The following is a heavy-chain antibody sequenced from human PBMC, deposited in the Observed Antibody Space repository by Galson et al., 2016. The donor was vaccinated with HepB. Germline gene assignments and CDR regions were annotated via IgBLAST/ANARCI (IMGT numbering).Heavy chain of an antibody. V-gene: IGHV3-30-3*01. CDR2: ISNDGSNK. CDR1: GFIFRSYA. CDR3: ARFIASPWNDYYYYGMDV. D-gene: IGHD1-1*01. J-gene: IGHJ6*04. Sequence: SLRLSCADSGFIFRSYAMNWVRQAPGKGLEWLAVISNDGSNKYFADSVKGRFTISRDNSKNTLYLQMNSLRVEDTAVYYCARFIASPWNDYYYYGMDVWGKGTTVTVSS.